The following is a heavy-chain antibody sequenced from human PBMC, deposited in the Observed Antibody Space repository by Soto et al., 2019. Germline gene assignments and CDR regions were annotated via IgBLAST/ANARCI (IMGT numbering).Heavy chain of an antibody. CDR1: GFTFSSYS. CDR3: ASEGGKYNWFDP. Sequence: EVQLVESGGGLVQPGGSLRLSCAASGFTFSSYSMNWVRQAPGKGLEWVSYISSSSSAIYYADSVKGRFTISRDNAKNSLYLQMNSLRAEDTAVYYRASEGGKYNWFDPWGQGTLVTVSS. J-gene: IGHJ5*02. CDR2: ISSSSSAI. D-gene: IGHD3-16*01. V-gene: IGHV3-48*01.